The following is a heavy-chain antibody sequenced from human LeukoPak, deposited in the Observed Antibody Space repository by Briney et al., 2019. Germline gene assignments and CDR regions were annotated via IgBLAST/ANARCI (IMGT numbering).Heavy chain of an antibody. D-gene: IGHD1-26*01. J-gene: IGHJ4*02. Sequence: SETLSLTCNVSGGSISGYYWSWIRQPPGKGLEWIGYIYYSGSTNYNPSLKSRVTISVDASKNQFSLKLRSVTAADTAVYYCARQGSGSHKDWGQGTLVTVSS. CDR1: GGSISGYY. CDR3: ARQGSGSHKD. V-gene: IGHV4-59*08. CDR2: IYYSGST.